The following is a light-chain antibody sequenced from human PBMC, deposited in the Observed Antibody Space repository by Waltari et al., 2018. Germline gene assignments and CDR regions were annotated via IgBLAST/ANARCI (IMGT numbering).Light chain of an antibody. CDR1: SSNIGINY. CDR2: RDN. Sequence: QSVLTQPPSASGTPGQRVTISCSGRSSNIGINYVYCYQHFPGSAPKLLIYRDNQRPSGVPDRFSGSKSGSSASLAISGPRSEDEGDYYCAAWDDRLRGRVFGGGTKLTVL. CDR3: AAWDDRLRGRV. V-gene: IGLV1-47*01. J-gene: IGLJ3*02.